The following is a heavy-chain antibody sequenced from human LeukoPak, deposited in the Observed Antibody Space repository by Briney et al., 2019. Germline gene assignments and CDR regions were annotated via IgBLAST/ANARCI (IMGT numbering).Heavy chain of an antibody. J-gene: IGHJ6*02. CDR2: ISYDGSNK. CDR3: AKDMVRGVIPYYYYYYGMDV. CDR1: GFTFSSYG. D-gene: IGHD3-10*01. V-gene: IGHV3-30*18. Sequence: PGRSLRLSCAASGFTFSSYGMHWVRQAPGKGLEWVAVISYDGSNKYYADSVKGRFTISRDNSKNTLYLQMNSLRAEDTAVYYCAKDMVRGVIPYYYYYYGMDVWGQGTTVTVSS.